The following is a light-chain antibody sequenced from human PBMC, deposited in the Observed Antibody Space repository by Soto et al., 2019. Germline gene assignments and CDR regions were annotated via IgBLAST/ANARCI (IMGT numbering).Light chain of an antibody. CDR2: DAS. CDR1: QSVSSY. Sequence: EIVLTQSPATPSLSPGERATLSCRASQSVSSYLAWYQQKPGQAPRLLIYDASNRATGIPARFSGSASRTDFTLTISSLEPEDFAVYYCQQRSNWPPFTFGPGTKVVIK. CDR3: QQRSNWPPFT. V-gene: IGKV3-11*01. J-gene: IGKJ3*01.